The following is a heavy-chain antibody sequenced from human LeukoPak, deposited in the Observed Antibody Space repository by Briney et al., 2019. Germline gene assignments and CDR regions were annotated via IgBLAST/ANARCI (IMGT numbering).Heavy chain of an antibody. D-gene: IGHD6-13*01. CDR3: AKDAAGPEY. V-gene: IGHV3-23*01. CDR1: GLTFSDYS. J-gene: IGHJ4*02. CDR2: ISAGGGST. Sequence: GGSLRLSCAVSGLTFSDYSMAWVRQAPGKGLFWVSGISAGGGSTYYADSVKGRFTISRVNSRNTLYLQMNSLSAEDTAVYYCAKDAAGPEYWGQGTLVTVSS.